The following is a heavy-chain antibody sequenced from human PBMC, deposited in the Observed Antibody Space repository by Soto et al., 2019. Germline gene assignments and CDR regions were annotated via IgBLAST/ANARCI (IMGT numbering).Heavy chain of an antibody. CDR3: AKEYNSPSAWFDT. CDR1: GYTFTAFY. J-gene: IGHJ5*02. V-gene: IGHV1-2*02. Sequence: VASVKVSCKASGYTFTAFYIHWVRQAPGQGLEWMGWINPNSGDTKLAQQFQGRVTMTRDTSISTAYMELTRLRSDDTALYYCAKEYNSPSAWFDTWGQGTQVTVSS. D-gene: IGHD6-6*01. CDR2: INPNSGDT.